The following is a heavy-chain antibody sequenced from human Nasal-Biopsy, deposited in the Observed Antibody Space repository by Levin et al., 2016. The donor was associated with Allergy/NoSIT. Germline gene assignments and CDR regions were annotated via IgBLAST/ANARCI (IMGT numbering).Heavy chain of an antibody. Sequence: ASVKVSCKASGYIFRAFSIHWLRQAPGQRFEWMARINPGRGDTKYADKFQGRLTFTRDTSAATAYMELRSLRTDDTAVYFCARDLPETGYFDPWGRGTLVTVST. J-gene: IGHJ2*01. CDR3: ARDLPETGYFDP. V-gene: IGHV1-3*01. CDR1: GYIFRAFS. CDR2: INPGRGDT. D-gene: IGHD1-14*01.